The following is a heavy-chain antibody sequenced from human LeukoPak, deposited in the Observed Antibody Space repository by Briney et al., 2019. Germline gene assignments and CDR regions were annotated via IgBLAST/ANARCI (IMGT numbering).Heavy chain of an antibody. CDR2: IYTSGSTSEST. J-gene: IGHJ3*02. CDR3: ATGRDSSTWYAFDI. Sequence: SETLSLTCTVSGGSISSYYWSWIRQPAGKGLEWIGRIYTSGSTSESTNYNPSLKSRVTMSVDTSKNKFSLKLSSVTAADTAVYYCATGRDSSTWYAFDIWGQGTMVTVSS. D-gene: IGHD6-13*01. CDR1: GGSISSYY. V-gene: IGHV4-4*07.